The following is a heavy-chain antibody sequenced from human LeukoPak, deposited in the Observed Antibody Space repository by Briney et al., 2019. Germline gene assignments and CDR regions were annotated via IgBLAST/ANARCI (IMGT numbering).Heavy chain of an antibody. CDR2: IKQDGSEK. CDR1: GFTFSSYW. V-gene: IGHV3-7*01. Sequence: AGGSLRLSCAASGFTFSSYWMSWVRRAPGKGLEWVANIKQDGSEKYYVDSVKGRFTISRDNAKNSLYLQMNSLRAEDTAVYYCARKVLLWFGDHDAFDIWGQGTMVTVSS. J-gene: IGHJ3*02. D-gene: IGHD3-10*01. CDR3: ARKVLLWFGDHDAFDI.